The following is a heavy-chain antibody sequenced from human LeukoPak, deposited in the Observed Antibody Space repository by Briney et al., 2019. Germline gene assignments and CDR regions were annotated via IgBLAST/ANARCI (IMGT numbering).Heavy chain of an antibody. Sequence: GASVKVSCKASGYTFTTLDINWVRQATGQGLEWMGWINPNSGNRGYAQKFQGRVTITRDTSISTAYMELSSLRSEDTAVYYCARDFHPWEYWGQGTLVTVSS. CDR1: GYTFTTLD. CDR3: ARDFHPWEY. V-gene: IGHV1-8*03. D-gene: IGHD1-26*01. CDR2: INPNSGNR. J-gene: IGHJ4*02.